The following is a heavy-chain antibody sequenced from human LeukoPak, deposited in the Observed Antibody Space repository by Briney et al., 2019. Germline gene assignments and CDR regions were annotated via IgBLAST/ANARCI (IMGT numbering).Heavy chain of an antibody. Sequence: GASVKVSCKASGYTFTSYGISWVRQAPGQGLGWMGWISAYNGNTNYAQKLQGRVTMTTDTSTSTAYMELSRLRSDDTAVYYCATVRYGGYVPGIDYWGQGTLVTVSS. D-gene: IGHD5-12*01. J-gene: IGHJ4*02. CDR3: ATVRYGGYVPGIDY. CDR2: ISAYNGNT. CDR1: GYTFTSYG. V-gene: IGHV1-18*01.